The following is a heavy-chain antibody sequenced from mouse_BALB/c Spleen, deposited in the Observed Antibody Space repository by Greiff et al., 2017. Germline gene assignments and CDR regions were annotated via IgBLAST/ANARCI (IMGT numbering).Heavy chain of an antibody. J-gene: IGHJ3*01. CDR1: GYTFTSYW. V-gene: IGHV1S81*02. Sequence: VQLQQPGAELVKPGASVKLSCKASGYTFTSYWMHWVKQRPGQGLEWIGEINPSNGRTNYNEKFKSKATLTVDKSSSTAYMQLSSLTSEDSAVYYCARGEAFAYWGQGTLVTVSA. CDR2: INPSNGRT. CDR3: ARGEAFAY.